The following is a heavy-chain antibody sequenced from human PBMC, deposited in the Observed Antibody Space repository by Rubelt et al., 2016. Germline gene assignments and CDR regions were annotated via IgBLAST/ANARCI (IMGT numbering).Heavy chain of an antibody. V-gene: IGHV3-33*05. J-gene: IGHJ6*03. Sequence: VSSEGNNKYYADSVKGRFTISRDNAKNSLYLQMNSLRAEDTALYYCARDRRGYCSSTSCSTGYYYYYMDVWGKGTTVTVSS. CDR2: VSSEGNNK. D-gene: IGHD2-2*01. CDR3: ARDRRGYCSSTSCSTGYYYYYMDV.